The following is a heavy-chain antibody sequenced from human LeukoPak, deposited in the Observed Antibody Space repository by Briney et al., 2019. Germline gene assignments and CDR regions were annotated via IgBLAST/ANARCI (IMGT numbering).Heavy chain of an antibody. Sequence: GGSLRLSCAASGFTFSSYGIHWVRQAPGKGLEWEAVISYDGSNKYYADSVKGRFTISRDNSKNTLYLQMNSLRAEDTAVYYCAKDGGHSSGPTFDYWGQGTLVTVSS. D-gene: IGHD3-22*01. J-gene: IGHJ4*02. V-gene: IGHV3-30*18. CDR3: AKDGGHSSGPTFDY. CDR2: ISYDGSNK. CDR1: GFTFSSYG.